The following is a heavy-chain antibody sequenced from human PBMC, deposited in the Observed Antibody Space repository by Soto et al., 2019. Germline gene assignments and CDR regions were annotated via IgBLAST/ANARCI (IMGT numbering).Heavy chain of an antibody. J-gene: IGHJ4*02. CDR3: AKLGSSSWSPHYYFDY. CDR2: ITDSGDDT. Sequence: PGGSLRLSCAASGFTFSSYAMGWVRQAPGKGLEWVSAITDSGDDTYYIDSVKGRFTISRDNSKSTLYLQMNSLRAEDTAIYYCAKLGSSSWSPHYYFDYWGQGTLVTVSS. CDR1: GFTFSSYA. D-gene: IGHD2-2*01. V-gene: IGHV3-23*01.